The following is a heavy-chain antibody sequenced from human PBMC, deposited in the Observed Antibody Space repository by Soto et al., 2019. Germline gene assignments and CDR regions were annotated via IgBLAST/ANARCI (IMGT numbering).Heavy chain of an antibody. V-gene: IGHV4-59*01. CDR2: FYYSGNT. CDR3: ARGDYGDYFDY. J-gene: IGHJ4*02. D-gene: IGHD4-17*01. Sequence: SEALSVTCTVSGDSISRYSWSWIRQPPGKGLEWIGYFYYSGNTKYNPSLKSRVTISVDTSKNQFSLKLSSVTAADTAVYYCARGDYGDYFDYWGQGTLVTVSS. CDR1: GDSISRYS.